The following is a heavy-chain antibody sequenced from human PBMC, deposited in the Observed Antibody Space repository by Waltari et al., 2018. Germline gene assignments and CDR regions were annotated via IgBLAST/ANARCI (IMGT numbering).Heavy chain of an antibody. CDR1: GCTFRHHP. CDR3: AKGHSDSYLIDY. V-gene: IGHV3-23*01. Sequence: EVQLLESGGGLAQPGGSLILSCAASGCTFRHHPKSWVRQAPRKGLEWVSVIRGSDGATHYADSVKGRFTISRDNSKNTLYLQMNSLRAEDTAVYYCAKGHSDSYLIDYWGQGTLVTVSS. D-gene: IGHD3-16*01. J-gene: IGHJ4*02. CDR2: IRGSDGAT.